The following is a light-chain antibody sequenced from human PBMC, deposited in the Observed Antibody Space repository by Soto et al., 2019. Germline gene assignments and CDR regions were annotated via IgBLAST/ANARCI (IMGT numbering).Light chain of an antibody. J-gene: IGLJ3*02. CDR3: SSYTSSSTFEV. CDR1: SSDVGDYYY. V-gene: IGLV2-14*01. Sequence: QPASVSGSPGQSITISCTGTSSDVGDYYYVSWYQHHPGKAPKLMIYEVSNRPSGISNRFSGSKSGNTASLTISGLQSEDEADYYCSSYTSSSTFEVFGGGTQLTVL. CDR2: EVS.